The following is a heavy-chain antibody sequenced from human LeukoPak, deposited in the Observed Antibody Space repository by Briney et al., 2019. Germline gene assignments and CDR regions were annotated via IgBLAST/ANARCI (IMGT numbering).Heavy chain of an antibody. J-gene: IGHJ6*03. CDR2: IYSGGST. V-gene: IGHV3-53*01. Sequence: GGSLRLSCAASGFTVSSNYMSWVRQAPGKGLEWVSVIYSGGSTYYADSVKGRFTISRDNSKNTLYLQMNSLRAEDTAVYYCARCSSIAARPGPVPVYYYYYMDVWGKGTTVTVSS. CDR1: GFTVSSNY. D-gene: IGHD6-6*01. CDR3: ARCSSIAARPGPVPVYYYYYMDV.